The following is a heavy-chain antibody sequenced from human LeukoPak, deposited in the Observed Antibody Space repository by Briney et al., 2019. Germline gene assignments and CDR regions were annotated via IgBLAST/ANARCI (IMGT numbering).Heavy chain of an antibody. CDR3: ARDSLRAAAFDY. Sequence: GGSLRLSCAASGFTFSSYAMHWVRQAPGKGLEWVAVISYDGSNKYYADSVKGRFTISRDNSKNTPYLQMNSLRAEDTAVYYCARDSLRAAAFDYWGQGTLVTVSS. J-gene: IGHJ4*02. V-gene: IGHV3-30-3*01. CDR1: GFTFSSYA. D-gene: IGHD2-15*01. CDR2: ISYDGSNK.